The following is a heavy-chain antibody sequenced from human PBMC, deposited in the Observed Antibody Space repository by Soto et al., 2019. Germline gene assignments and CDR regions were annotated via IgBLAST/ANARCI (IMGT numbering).Heavy chain of an antibody. Sequence: EVQLVESGGGLVKPGGSLRLSCAVSGFTFSSGTMNWVRQAPGKGLEWVSSISSSGSMYYADSVKGRFTIYRDNAKNSLYLQMNSLRAEDTAVYYCAREVQPVFRREYDYWGQGTLVTVSS. J-gene: IGHJ4*02. V-gene: IGHV3-21*01. CDR3: AREVQPVFRREYDY. CDR2: ISSSGSM. D-gene: IGHD1-1*01. CDR1: GFTFSSGT.